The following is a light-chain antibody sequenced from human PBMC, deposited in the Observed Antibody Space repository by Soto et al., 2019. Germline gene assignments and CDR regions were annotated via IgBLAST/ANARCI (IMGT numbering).Light chain of an antibody. CDR1: SSDVGAYNY. CDR3: SSYTSSSTLV. CDR2: EVI. V-gene: IGLV2-14*01. Sequence: QSALTQPASASGSPGQSITISCTATSSDVGAYNYVSWYQQYPGKAPKLMIYEVINRPSGVSNRFSGSKSGNTASLIISGLQAEDEADYYCSSYTSSSTLVFGGGTKLTVL. J-gene: IGLJ2*01.